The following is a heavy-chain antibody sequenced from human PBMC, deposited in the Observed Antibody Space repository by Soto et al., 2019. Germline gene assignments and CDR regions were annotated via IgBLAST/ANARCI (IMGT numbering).Heavy chain of an antibody. CDR2: IYYSGST. CDR1: GGSISSGGYY. Sequence: SETLSLTCTVSGGSISSGGYYWSWIRQHPGKGLEWIGYIYYSGSTYYNPSLKSRVTISVDTSKNQFSLKLSSVTAADTAVYYCARILVVVVPAAMPRPDAFDIWGQGTMVTVSS. CDR3: ARILVVVVPAAMPRPDAFDI. D-gene: IGHD2-2*01. J-gene: IGHJ3*02. V-gene: IGHV4-31*03.